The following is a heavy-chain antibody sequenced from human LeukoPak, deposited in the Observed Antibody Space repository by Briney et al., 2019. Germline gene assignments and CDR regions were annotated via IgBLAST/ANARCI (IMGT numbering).Heavy chain of an antibody. V-gene: IGHV3-43*01. Sequence: GGSLRLSCAASGFTFDDYIMHWARQAPGKGLEWVSLISWDGDTTYYADSVKGRFTMSRDNAKNSLYLQMNSLRTEDTAVYYCTRDPRVLDYWGQGTLVTVSS. J-gene: IGHJ4*02. CDR1: GFTFDDYI. D-gene: IGHD3-10*01. CDR3: TRDPRVLDY. CDR2: ISWDGDTT.